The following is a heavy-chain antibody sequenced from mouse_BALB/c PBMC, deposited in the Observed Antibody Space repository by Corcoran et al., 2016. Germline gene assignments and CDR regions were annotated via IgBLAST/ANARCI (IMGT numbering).Heavy chain of an antibody. CDR1: GYTFTSYV. J-gene: IGHJ1*01. Sequence: EVKLQQSGPEPVKPGASVKMSSKATGYTFTSYVMHWVKQKPGQGLEWIGYINPYNDGTKYNEKFKGKATLTSDKSSSTAYMELSSLTSEDSAVYYCAREGRRGYFDVWGAGTTVTVSS. D-gene: IGHD1-1*02. CDR2: INPYNDGT. V-gene: IGHV1S136*01. CDR3: AREGRRGYFDV.